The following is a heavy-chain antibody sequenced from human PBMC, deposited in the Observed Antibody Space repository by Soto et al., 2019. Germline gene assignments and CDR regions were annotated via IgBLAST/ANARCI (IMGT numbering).Heavy chain of an antibody. CDR1: GGSIDNYEYY. D-gene: IGHD6-6*01. V-gene: IGHV4-30-4*01. CDR2: IYYSGRT. CDR3: ARDRSNSPDYFDY. Sequence: PSETLSLTCTVSGGSIDNYEYYWTWIRQPPGKGLEWVGYIYYSGRTNYNPSLNSRLTISLDTSKNQFSLRLTSVSAADTAMYYCARDRSNSPDYFDYWGHGTLVTVSS. J-gene: IGHJ4*01.